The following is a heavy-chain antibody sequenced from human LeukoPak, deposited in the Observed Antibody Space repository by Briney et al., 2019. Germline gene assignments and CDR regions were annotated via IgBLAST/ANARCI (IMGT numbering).Heavy chain of an antibody. D-gene: IGHD4-17*01. J-gene: IGHJ6*03. CDR1: GYTFTSYA. CDR3: ARLTTVTTGGYYYYYYMDV. V-gene: IGHV7-4-1*02. CDR2: INTNTGNP. Sequence: GASVKVSCKASGYTFTSYAMNWVRQAPGQGLEWMGWINTNTGNPTYAQGFTGRFVFSLDTSVSTAYLQISSLKAEDTAVYYCARLTTVTTGGYYYYYYMDVWGKGTTVTVSS.